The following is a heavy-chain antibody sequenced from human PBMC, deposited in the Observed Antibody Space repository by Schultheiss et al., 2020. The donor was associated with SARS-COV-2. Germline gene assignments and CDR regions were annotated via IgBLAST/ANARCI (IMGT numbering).Heavy chain of an antibody. Sequence: GESLKISCAASGFTFSNAWMNWVRQAPGKGLEWVGRIKSKTDGGTTDYAAPVKGRFTISRDDSKNTLYLQMNSLKTEDTAVYYCARLIEGPTVTAPFDYWGQGTLVTVSS. CDR3: ARLIEGPTVTAPFDY. J-gene: IGHJ4*02. CDR1: GFTFSNAW. CDR2: IKSKTDGGTT. V-gene: IGHV3-15*07. D-gene: IGHD4-17*01.